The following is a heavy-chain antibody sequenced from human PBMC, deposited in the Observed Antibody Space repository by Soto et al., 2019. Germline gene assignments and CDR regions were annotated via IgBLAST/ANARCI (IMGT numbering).Heavy chain of an antibody. Sequence: SLTCTVSGGSITSRYYYWGWIRQPPGKGLEWIGNIYSSGDTSYNPSLKSRVTISVDTSKNQFSLKLTSVTAADTAVYYCARPPEDYWGQGTLVTVSS. V-gene: IGHV4-39*01. J-gene: IGHJ4*02. CDR1: GGSITSRYYY. CDR2: IYSSGDT. CDR3: ARPPEDY.